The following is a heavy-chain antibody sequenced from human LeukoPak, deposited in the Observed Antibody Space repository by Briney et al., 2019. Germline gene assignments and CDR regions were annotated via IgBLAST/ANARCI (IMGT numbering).Heavy chain of an antibody. CDR3: ARILYDSSGYYFDY. D-gene: IGHD3-22*01. Sequence: SETLSLTCTVSGGSISSYYWSWIRQPPGKGLEWIGYIYYSGSTNYNPSLKSRITISVDTSKNQFSLKLSSVTAADTAVYYCARILYDSSGYYFDYWGQGTLVTVSS. V-gene: IGHV4-59*01. CDR2: IYYSGST. CDR1: GGSISSYY. J-gene: IGHJ4*02.